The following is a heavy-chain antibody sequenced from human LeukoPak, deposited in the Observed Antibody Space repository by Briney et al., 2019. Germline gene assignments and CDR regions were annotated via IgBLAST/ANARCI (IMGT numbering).Heavy chain of an antibody. Sequence: ASVKVSCKASGYTFTSYDINWVRQATGQGLEWMGWMNPNSGNTGYAQKFQGRVTITRNTSISTAYMELSSLRSEDTAVYYCARANEEYSSGWYGYYYYYMDVWGKGTTVTVSS. CDR1: GYTFTSYD. CDR3: ARANEEYSSGWYGYYYYYMDV. CDR2: MNPNSGNT. V-gene: IGHV1-8*03. J-gene: IGHJ6*03. D-gene: IGHD6-19*01.